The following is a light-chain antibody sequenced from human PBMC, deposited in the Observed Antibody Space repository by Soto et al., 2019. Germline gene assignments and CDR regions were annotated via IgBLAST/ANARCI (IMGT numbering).Light chain of an antibody. Sequence: EIVMTQSPATLSVSPGERATLSCGASQSVSSNLAWYQQKPGQATKLLIYGAYTKATGIPAKFSGRGSGTEFTLTISSLQSEDFAVYYCQQYNNWLWTFGQGTRW. V-gene: IGKV3-15*01. CDR2: GAY. CDR1: QSVSSN. CDR3: QQYNNWLWT. J-gene: IGKJ1*01.